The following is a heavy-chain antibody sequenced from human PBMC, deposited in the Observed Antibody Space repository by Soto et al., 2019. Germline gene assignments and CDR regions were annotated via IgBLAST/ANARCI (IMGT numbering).Heavy chain of an antibody. V-gene: IGHV4-30-4*01. CDR2: IHSSGSI. Sequence: PSETLSRTCTVSGGSISSDDYYWSWIRQAPGRGLEWIGYIHSSGSIYYNPSLKSRATMSIDTAGNQFSLKVSSVTVADTAVYYCARDLDGLHDDTSGPFPRPGWGQGTLVTFSS. D-gene: IGHD3-22*01. J-gene: IGHJ1*01. CDR1: GGSISSDDYY. CDR3: ARDLDGLHDDTSGPFPRPG.